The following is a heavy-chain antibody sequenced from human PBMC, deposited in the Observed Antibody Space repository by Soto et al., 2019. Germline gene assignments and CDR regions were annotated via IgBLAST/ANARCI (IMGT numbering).Heavy chain of an antibody. V-gene: IGHV4-61*01. D-gene: IGHD3-22*01. J-gene: IGHJ4*01. Sequence: SETLSLTCSVSSGSISSSYFWSWIRQPPWKGLDWIGNIHYSGSTNYNPSLKSRVTISVDTSRNQFSLKLRSVTAADTAVYYCARTRYYDGNSSPFDYWCQGTLVTVSS. CDR1: SGSISSSYF. CDR3: ARTRYYDGNSSPFDY. CDR2: IHYSGST.